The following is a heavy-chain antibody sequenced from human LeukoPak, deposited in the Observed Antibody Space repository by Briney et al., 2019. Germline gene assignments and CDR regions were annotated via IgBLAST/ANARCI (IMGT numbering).Heavy chain of an antibody. Sequence: GGSLRLSCAASGFTFRSYAMSWVRQAPGKGLEWVSAISGSGGSTYYADSVKGRFTISRVNSKNTLYLQMNSLRAEDTAVYYCARGYDSPTGAWFDAWGQGTRVTVSS. CDR2: ISGSGGST. J-gene: IGHJ5*02. D-gene: IGHD3-22*01. CDR3: ARGYDSPTGAWFDA. V-gene: IGHV3-23*01. CDR1: GFTFRSYA.